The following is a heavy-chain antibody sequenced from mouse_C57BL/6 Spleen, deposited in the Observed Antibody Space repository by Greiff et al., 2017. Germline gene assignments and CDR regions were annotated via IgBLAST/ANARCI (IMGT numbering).Heavy chain of an antibody. V-gene: IGHV5-16*01. CDR1: GFTFSDYY. CDR2: INYDGSST. Sequence: EVQLVESEGGLVQPGSSMKLSCTASGFTFSDYYMAWVRQVPEKGLEWVANINYDGSSTYYLDSLKSRFIISRDNAKNILYLQMSSLKSEDTATYYCARAGIYYGYDRGLDYWGQGTSVTVSS. J-gene: IGHJ4*01. D-gene: IGHD2-2*01. CDR3: ARAGIYYGYDRGLDY.